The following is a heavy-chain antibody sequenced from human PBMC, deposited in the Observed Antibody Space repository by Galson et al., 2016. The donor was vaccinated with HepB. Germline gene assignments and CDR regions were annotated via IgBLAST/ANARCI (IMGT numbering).Heavy chain of an antibody. J-gene: IGHJ4*02. Sequence: SCKASGYTFIHYDVYWVRQAPGQRLEWMGWMNPGKGTTRTAPRFQDRVTITSDTSASTVYMKLGSLRSEDTAVYYCARGGGALTIVASGALSHWGQGTLVTVSS. V-gene: IGHV1-3*01. CDR2: MNPGKGTT. D-gene: IGHD4/OR15-4a*01. CDR3: ARGGGALTIVASGALSH. CDR1: GYTFIHYD.